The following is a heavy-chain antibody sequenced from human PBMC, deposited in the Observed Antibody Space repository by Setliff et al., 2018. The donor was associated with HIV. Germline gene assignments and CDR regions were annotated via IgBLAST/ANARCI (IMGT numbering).Heavy chain of an antibody. V-gene: IGHV1-18*01. CDR3: ARVGAAAGTAWYFDL. D-gene: IGHD6-13*01. CDR1: GYTFTSYG. J-gene: IGHJ2*01. Sequence: ASVKVSCKASGYTFTSYGISWVRQAPGQGLEWMGWISPATDKTNYAQKLQGRLTMTTDTSTSTAYMDLRSPRSDDTAVYYCARVGAAAGTAWYFDLWGRGTLVTVSS. CDR2: ISPATDKT.